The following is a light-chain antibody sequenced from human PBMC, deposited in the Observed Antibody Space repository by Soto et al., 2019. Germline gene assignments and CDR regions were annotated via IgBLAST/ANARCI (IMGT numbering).Light chain of an antibody. V-gene: IGKV1-5*01. Sequence: DIQVTQSPSTLSASVGDRVTIPCRASQSISTWLAWYQQKPGKVPKVLIYDTSSLESGVPSRFSGSGSGTEFTLTISSLQPDDFATYYCQHYNNYPWTFGQGTKVDIK. J-gene: IGKJ1*01. CDR1: QSISTW. CDR2: DTS. CDR3: QHYNNYPWT.